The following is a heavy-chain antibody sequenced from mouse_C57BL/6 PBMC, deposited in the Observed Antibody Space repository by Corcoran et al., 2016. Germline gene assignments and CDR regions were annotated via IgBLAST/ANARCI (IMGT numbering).Heavy chain of an antibody. V-gene: IGHV1-63*01. CDR2: IYPGGGYT. D-gene: IGHD1-1*01. Sequence: VQLQQSGPELVKPGTSVKMSCKASGYTFTNYWIGWAKQRPGHGLEWIGDIYPGGGYTNYNEKFKGKATLTADKSSSTAYMQFSSLTSEDSAIYYCARSGVITTVPFDYWGQGTTLTVSS. J-gene: IGHJ2*01. CDR3: ARSGVITTVPFDY. CDR1: GYTFTNYW.